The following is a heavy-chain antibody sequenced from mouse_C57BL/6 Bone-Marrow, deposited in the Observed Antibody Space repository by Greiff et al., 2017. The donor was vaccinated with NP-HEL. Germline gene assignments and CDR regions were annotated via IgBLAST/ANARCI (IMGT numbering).Heavy chain of an antibody. CDR1: GFTFSSYG. D-gene: IGHD1-1*01. Sequence: EVKLVESGGDLVKPGGSLKLSCAASGFTFSSYGMSWVRQTPDKRLEWVATISSGGSYTYYPDSVKGRFTISRDNAKNTLYLQMSSLKSEDTAMYYCARHSLHYYGSSGYAMDYWGQGTSVTVSS. CDR2: ISSGGSYT. V-gene: IGHV5-6*01. CDR3: ARHSLHYYGSSGYAMDY. J-gene: IGHJ4*01.